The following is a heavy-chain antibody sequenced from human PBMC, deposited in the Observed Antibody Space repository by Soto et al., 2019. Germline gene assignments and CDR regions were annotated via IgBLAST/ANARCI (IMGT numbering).Heavy chain of an antibody. J-gene: IGHJ4*02. CDR1: GYTFSDYY. CDR2: ILPNSGAT. V-gene: IGHV1-2*02. CDR3: ASVGGAWSYFDS. Sequence: GASVKVSCKASGYTFSDYYIHWVRQAPGQGLEWMGWILPNSGATNYAQKFQGRVTVTRDTSITTAYMELSRLTSDDTAVYYCASVGGAWSYFDSWGQGTLVTVSS. D-gene: IGHD3-16*01.